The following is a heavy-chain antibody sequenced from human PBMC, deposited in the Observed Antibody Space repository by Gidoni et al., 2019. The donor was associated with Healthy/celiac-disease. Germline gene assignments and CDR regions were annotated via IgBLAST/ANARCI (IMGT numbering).Heavy chain of an antibody. CDR3: ARDRGSSSSVGFDP. D-gene: IGHD6-13*01. CDR1: GGSISSYY. Sequence: QVQLQESGPGLVKPSETLSLTCTVSGGSISSYYWSWIRQPPGKGLEWIGYIYYSGSTNYNPSLKSRVTISVDTSKNQFSLKLSSVTAADTAVYYCARDRGSSSSVGFDPWGQGTLVTVSS. J-gene: IGHJ5*02. CDR2: IYYSGST. V-gene: IGHV4-59*01.